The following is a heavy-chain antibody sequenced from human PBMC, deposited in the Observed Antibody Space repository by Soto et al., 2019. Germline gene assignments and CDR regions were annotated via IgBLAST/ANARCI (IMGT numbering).Heavy chain of an antibody. Sequence: QVQLVQSGAEVKKPGSSVKVSCKASGGTFSSYAISWVRQAPGQGLEWMGGLIPIFGTANYAQKFQGRVTITADKSASTAYMELSRLRSEDTAVYYCARVPTHYYDSSGYYPNWFDPWGQGTLVTVSS. V-gene: IGHV1-69*06. CDR1: GGTFSSYA. CDR2: LIPIFGTA. J-gene: IGHJ5*02. CDR3: ARVPTHYYDSSGYYPNWFDP. D-gene: IGHD3-22*01.